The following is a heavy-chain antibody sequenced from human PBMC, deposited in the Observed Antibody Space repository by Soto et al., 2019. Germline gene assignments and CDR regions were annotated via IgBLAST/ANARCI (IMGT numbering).Heavy chain of an antibody. Sequence: QIHLVQSGADVKKPGASVTISCQTSGYSFTEFGLHWVRQAPGHRLEWLGWVNTGNGDTRYTQNLQGRITITRDTAATTAYMQLNSLRSEDTAVYSCAREYYDPLAGRYFEPWGQGTLITVSS. CDR1: GYSFTEFG. CDR3: AREYYDPLAGRYFEP. J-gene: IGHJ5*02. V-gene: IGHV1-3*04. CDR2: VNTGNGDT. D-gene: IGHD3-9*01.